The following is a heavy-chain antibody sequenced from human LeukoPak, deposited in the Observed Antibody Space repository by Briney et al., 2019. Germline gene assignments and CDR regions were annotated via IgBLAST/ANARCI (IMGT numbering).Heavy chain of an antibody. V-gene: IGHV4-39*01. CDR1: GGSFSSTSYY. J-gene: IGHJ4*02. Sequence: SETLSLTCTVSGGSFSSTSYYWGWIRQPPGKGLEWIGSVYYSGSTFYTPSLKRRVTISVDTSKNQFSLKLTSVTAADTAVYCCARQIVAAVRCCFMDYWGQGTLVTVSS. CDR2: VYYSGST. D-gene: IGHD5-12*01. CDR3: ARQIVAAVRCCFMDY.